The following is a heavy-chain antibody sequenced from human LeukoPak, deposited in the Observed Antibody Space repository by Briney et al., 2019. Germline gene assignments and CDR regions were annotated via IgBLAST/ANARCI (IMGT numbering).Heavy chain of an antibody. J-gene: IGHJ4*02. CDR2: INSDGSST. D-gene: IGHD6-13*01. CDR1: GFTFSSYW. V-gene: IGHV3-74*01. Sequence: PGGSLRLSCEASGFTFSSYWMHWVRQVPGKGLVWVSRINSDGSSTSYADSVKGRFTISRDNAKNTLYLQMNSLRAEDTAVYYCARGSRSWPADYWGQGTPVTVSS. CDR3: ARGSRSWPADY.